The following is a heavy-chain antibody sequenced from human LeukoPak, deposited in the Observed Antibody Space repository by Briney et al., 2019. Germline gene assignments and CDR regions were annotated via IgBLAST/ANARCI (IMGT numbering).Heavy chain of an antibody. CDR3: ARAFRGYSYDF. V-gene: IGHV3-72*01. CDR2: TRNKANSYTT. J-gene: IGHJ4*02. CDR1: GFTFSDHY. D-gene: IGHD5-18*01. Sequence: GGSLRLSCAASGFTFSDHYMDWVRQAPGKGLEWVGRTRNKANSYTTEYAASVKGRFTISRDDSTNSLYLQMNSLKTEDTAVYYCARAFRGYSYDFWGQGTLVTVSS.